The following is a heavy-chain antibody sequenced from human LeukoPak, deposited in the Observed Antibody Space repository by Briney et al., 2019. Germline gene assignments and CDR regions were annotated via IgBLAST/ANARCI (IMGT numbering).Heavy chain of an antibody. Sequence: PGGSLRLSCAASGFTVSSIYMSWVRQAPGKGLEWVSVIYSGGSTYYADSVKGRFTISRDNSKNTLYLQMNSLRAEDTAVYYCARDDFWSGPYYYGMDVWGQGTTVTVSS. CDR2: IYSGGST. CDR1: GFTVSSIY. CDR3: ARDDFWSGPYYYGMDV. V-gene: IGHV3-53*01. J-gene: IGHJ6*02. D-gene: IGHD3-3*01.